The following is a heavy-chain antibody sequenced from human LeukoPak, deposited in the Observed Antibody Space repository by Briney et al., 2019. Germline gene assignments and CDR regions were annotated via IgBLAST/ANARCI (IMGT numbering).Heavy chain of an antibody. Sequence: ASVKVSCKASGYTFTSYDINWVRQAPGQGLEWMGWMNPNSGNTGYAQKFQGRVTMTRNTSISTAYMELSSLRSEDTAVYYCARGQYYYDSSGYYLNAFDIWGQGTMVTVSS. J-gene: IGHJ3*02. CDR1: GYTFTSYD. V-gene: IGHV1-8*01. D-gene: IGHD3-22*01. CDR3: ARGQYYYDSSGYYLNAFDI. CDR2: MNPNSGNT.